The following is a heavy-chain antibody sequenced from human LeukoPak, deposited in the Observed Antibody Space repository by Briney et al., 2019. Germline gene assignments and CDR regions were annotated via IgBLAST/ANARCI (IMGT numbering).Heavy chain of an antibody. CDR1: GGSFSGYY. J-gene: IGHJ5*02. D-gene: IGHD2-2*01. V-gene: IGHV4-34*01. CDR2: INHSGST. CDR3: ARGPGYCSSTSCYDFFLGWFDP. Sequence: SETLSLTCAVYGGSFSGYYWSWIRQPPGKGLEWIGEINHSGSTNYNPSLKNRVTISVDTSKNQFSLKLSSVTAADTAVYYCARGPGYCSSTSCYDFFLGWFDPWGQGTLVTVSS.